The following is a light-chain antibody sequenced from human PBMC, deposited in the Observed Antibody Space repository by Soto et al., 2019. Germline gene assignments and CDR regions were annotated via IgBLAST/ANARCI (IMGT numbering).Light chain of an antibody. V-gene: IGKV1-5*01. Sequence: GDRVTITCRASQTISTWMAWYQQRPGKAPKLLVDDASTSQSGVASRVSGSGSGTEFTLIISGLQPDDSATYYCQQYTNTNNPWMFGQGTKVDIK. CDR3: QQYTNTNNPWM. CDR1: QTISTW. CDR2: DAS. J-gene: IGKJ1*01.